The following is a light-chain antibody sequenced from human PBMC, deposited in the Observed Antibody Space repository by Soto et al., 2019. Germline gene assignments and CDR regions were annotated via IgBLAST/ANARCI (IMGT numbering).Light chain of an antibody. J-gene: IGLJ1*01. CDR2: EVS. CDR1: SSDVGAYNY. V-gene: IGLV2-14*01. CDR3: GSYTSSSNYV. Sequence: QSALTQPASVSGSPGQSITISCTGTSSDVGAYNYVSWYQRHPDKAPKLMIYEVSNRPSGTSDRFSGSKSGHTASLTISGLQTEDEAVYYCGSYTSSSNYVFGTGTKVTVL.